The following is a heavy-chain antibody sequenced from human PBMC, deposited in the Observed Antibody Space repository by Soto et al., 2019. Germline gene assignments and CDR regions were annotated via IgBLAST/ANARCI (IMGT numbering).Heavy chain of an antibody. Sequence: QVQLVQSGAEVKKPGASVKVSCKASGYTFTSYGISWVRQAPGQGLEWMGWISAYNGNTNYAQTLKGRATMNTDTTMSTANMEVRSLRSDDTAVYCWARADIVVGPAAIYYYGMDVWGQGTTVTVSS. CDR3: ARADIVVGPAAIYYYGMDV. D-gene: IGHD2-2*01. CDR2: ISAYNGNT. V-gene: IGHV1-18*01. J-gene: IGHJ6*02. CDR1: GYTFTSYG.